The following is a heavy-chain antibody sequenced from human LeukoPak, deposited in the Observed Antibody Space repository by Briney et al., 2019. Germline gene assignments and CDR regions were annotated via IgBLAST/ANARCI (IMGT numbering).Heavy chain of an antibody. Sequence: PSETLSLTCTVSGGSISSYYWSWIRQPPGKGLEWIGYIYYSGSTYYSPSLKSRVTISVDTSKNQFSLKLSSVTAADTAVYYCARGGYCSSTSCHYFDYWGQGTLVTVSS. CDR3: ARGGYCSSTSCHYFDY. CDR1: GGSISSYY. V-gene: IGHV4-59*08. CDR2: IYYSGST. J-gene: IGHJ4*02. D-gene: IGHD2-2*01.